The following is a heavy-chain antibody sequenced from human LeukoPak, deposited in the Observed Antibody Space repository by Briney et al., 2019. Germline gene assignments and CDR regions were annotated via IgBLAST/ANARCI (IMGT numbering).Heavy chain of an antibody. CDR3: ASTGIVGATSGY. J-gene: IGHJ4*02. D-gene: IGHD1-26*01. CDR2: IYTSGST. Sequence: PSETLSLTCTVSGGSISSGSYYWRWIRQPAGKRLEWIGRIYTSGSTNYNPSLKSRVTISVDTSKYQFSLKLSSVTAADTAVYYCASTGIVGATSGYWGQGTLVTVSS. CDR1: GGSISSGSYY. V-gene: IGHV4-61*02.